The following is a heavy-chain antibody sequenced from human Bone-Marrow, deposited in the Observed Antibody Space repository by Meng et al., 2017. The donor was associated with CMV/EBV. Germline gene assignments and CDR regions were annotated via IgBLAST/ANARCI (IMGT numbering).Heavy chain of an antibody. J-gene: IGHJ4*02. CDR2: ISYDGSNK. CDR1: GFTFSSYA. V-gene: IGHV3-30*04. CDR3: ARGGLMDY. Sequence: GESLKISCAASGFTFSSYAMHWVRQAPGKGLEWVAVISYDGSNKYYADSVKGRFTISRDNSKNTLYLQMNSLRAEDTAVYYCARGGLMDYWGQGTLVTCSS. D-gene: IGHD3-16*01.